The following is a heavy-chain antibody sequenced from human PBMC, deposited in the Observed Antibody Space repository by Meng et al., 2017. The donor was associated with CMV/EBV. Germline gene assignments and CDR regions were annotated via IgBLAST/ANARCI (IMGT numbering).Heavy chain of an antibody. Sequence: GGSLRLSCAASGFTFDDYTMHWVRQAPGKGLEWVSLISWDGGSTYYADSVKGRFTISRDNSKNSLYLQMNSLRAEDTAVYYCARGSRYGDRLTSMYDAFDIWGQGTMVTVSS. CDR1: GFTFDDYT. V-gene: IGHV3-43*01. CDR3: ARGSRYGDRLTSMYDAFDI. J-gene: IGHJ3*02. CDR2: ISWDGGST. D-gene: IGHD4-17*01.